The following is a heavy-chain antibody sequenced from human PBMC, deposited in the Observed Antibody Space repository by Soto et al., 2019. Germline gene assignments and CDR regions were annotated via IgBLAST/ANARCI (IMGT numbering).Heavy chain of an antibody. CDR1: GGSISSYY. Sequence: SETLSLTCSVSGGSISSYYWSWFRQPPGKGLEWIAYIDYSGSTNYNPSLKSRLTISLDTSKNQFSLKLNSVTAADTAVYYCARGPELNFDYWGHGILVTVSS. CDR3: ARGPELNFDY. CDR2: IDYSGST. V-gene: IGHV4-59*01. D-gene: IGHD1-7*01. J-gene: IGHJ4*01.